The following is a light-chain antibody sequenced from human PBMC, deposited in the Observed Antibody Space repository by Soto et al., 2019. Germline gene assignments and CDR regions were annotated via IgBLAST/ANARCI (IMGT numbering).Light chain of an antibody. CDR1: ASTIGRNY. Sequence: QSALTQSPSASGTPGQRVTISCSGSASTIGRNYVYWYQQLPGTAPKLLIYRNSQRPSGVPDQFSGSKSGTSASLAISGLRSEDEADYYCAAWDDNLSGFYVFGDGTKLTVL. CDR3: AAWDDNLSGFYV. CDR2: RNS. V-gene: IGLV1-47*01. J-gene: IGLJ1*01.